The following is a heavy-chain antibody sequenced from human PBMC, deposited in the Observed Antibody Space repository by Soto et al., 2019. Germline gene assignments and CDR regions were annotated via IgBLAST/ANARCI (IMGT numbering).Heavy chain of an antibody. CDR1: GYTVTGYY. CDR2: INPNSGGT. CDR3: ARERGDCSGGSCYSKGSRGAFDI. D-gene: IGHD2-15*01. J-gene: IGHJ3*02. V-gene: IGHV1-2*02. Sequence: ASVKVSCKASGYTVTGYYMHCVRQAPGQVLEWMGWINPNSGGTNYAQKFQGRVTMTRDTSISTAYMELSRLRSDDTAVYYCARERGDCSGGSCYSKGSRGAFDIWGQGTMVTVSS.